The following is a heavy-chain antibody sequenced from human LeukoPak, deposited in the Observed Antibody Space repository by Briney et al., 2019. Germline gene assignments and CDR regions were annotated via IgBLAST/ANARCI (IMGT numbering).Heavy chain of an antibody. V-gene: IGHV4-59*08. D-gene: IGHD1-26*01. CDR3: ARYSGSYSGFDY. J-gene: IGHJ4*02. CDR1: GGSISSYY. CDR2: IYYSGSI. Sequence: PSETLSLTCTVSGGSISSYYWSWIRQPPGKGLEWIGYIYYSGSINYNPSLKSRITISVDTSKNQFSLKLRSVTAADTAVYYCARYSGSYSGFDYWGQGTLVTVSS.